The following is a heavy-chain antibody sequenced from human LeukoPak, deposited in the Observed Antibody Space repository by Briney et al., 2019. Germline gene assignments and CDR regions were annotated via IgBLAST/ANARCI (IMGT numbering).Heavy chain of an antibody. V-gene: IGHV4-59*01. J-gene: IGHJ4*02. CDR3: ARDRQQLVRGDYFDY. Sequence: SETLSPTCTVSGGSISSYYWSWIRQPPGKGLEWIGYIYYSGSTNYNPSLKSRVTISVDTSKNQFSLKLSSVTAADTAVYYCARDRQQLVRGDYFDYWGQGTLVTVSS. D-gene: IGHD6-13*01. CDR1: GGSISSYY. CDR2: IYYSGST.